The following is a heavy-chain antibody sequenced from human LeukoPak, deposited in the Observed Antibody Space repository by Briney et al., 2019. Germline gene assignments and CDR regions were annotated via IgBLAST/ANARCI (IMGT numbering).Heavy chain of an antibody. V-gene: IGHV4-4*07. Sequence: SETLSLTCTVSGGSISSYSWSWIRQPAGKGLEWIGRIYSSGSTNYNPSLKSRVTISVDTSKNQFSLKLSSVTAADTAVYYCARGNWNDVVGYYFDYWGQGTLVTVSS. CDR2: IYSSGST. CDR3: ARGNWNDVVGYYFDY. J-gene: IGHJ4*02. D-gene: IGHD1-1*01. CDR1: GGSISSYS.